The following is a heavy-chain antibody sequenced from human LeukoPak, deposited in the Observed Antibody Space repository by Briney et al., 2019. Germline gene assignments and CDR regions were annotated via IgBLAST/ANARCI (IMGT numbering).Heavy chain of an antibody. Sequence: SETLSLTCAVYGGSFSGYYWSWIRQPPGKGLEWIGEINHSGSTNYNPSLKSRVTISVDTSKNQFSLKLSSVTAADTAVYYCARVDCSSTSCYFHFDYWGQGTLVTVSS. D-gene: IGHD2-2*01. CDR3: ARVDCSSTSCYFHFDY. V-gene: IGHV4-34*01. CDR1: GGSFSGYY. J-gene: IGHJ4*02. CDR2: INHSGST.